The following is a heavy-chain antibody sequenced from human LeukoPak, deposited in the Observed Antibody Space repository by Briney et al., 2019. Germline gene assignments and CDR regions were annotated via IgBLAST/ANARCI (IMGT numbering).Heavy chain of an antibody. V-gene: IGHV3-21*01. CDR3: ARDQIGYSCGPFDY. CDR2: ISSSSSYI. D-gene: IGHD5-18*01. J-gene: IGHJ4*02. Sequence: GGSLRLSCAASGFTFSSYSMNWVRQAPGKGLEWVSSISSSSSYIYYADSVKGRFTISRDNAKNSLYLQMNSLRAEDTAVYYCARDQIGYSCGPFDYWGQGTLVTVSS. CDR1: GFTFSSYS.